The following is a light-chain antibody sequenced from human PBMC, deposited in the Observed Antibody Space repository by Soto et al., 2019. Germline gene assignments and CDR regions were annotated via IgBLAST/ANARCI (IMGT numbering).Light chain of an antibody. Sequence: DMQLTQSPSFLSASVGDRVTITSRASQGISSYLAWYQQKPGKAPKLLIYAASTLQSGVSSRFSGSGSGTEFTLTISSLQPEDFATYYCQQLNSYPLTFGGGTKVEIK. CDR1: QGISSY. CDR3: QQLNSYPLT. V-gene: IGKV1-9*01. J-gene: IGKJ4*01. CDR2: AAS.